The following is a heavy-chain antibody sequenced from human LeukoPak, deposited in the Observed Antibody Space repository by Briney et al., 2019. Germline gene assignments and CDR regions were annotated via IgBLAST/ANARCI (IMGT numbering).Heavy chain of an antibody. CDR2: IIPIFGTA. CDR3: PRVPWSGYNWFDP. Sequence: SVKVSCKASGGTFSSYAISWVRQAPGQGLEWMGRIIPIFGTANYAQKFQGRVTITTDESTSTAYMELSSLRSEDTAVYHCPRVPWSGYNWFDPWGQGNLVTLSS. CDR1: GGTFSSYA. D-gene: IGHD3-3*01. V-gene: IGHV1-69*05. J-gene: IGHJ5*02.